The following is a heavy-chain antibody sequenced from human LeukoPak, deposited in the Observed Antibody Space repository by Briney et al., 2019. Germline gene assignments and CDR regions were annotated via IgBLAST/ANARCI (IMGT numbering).Heavy chain of an antibody. Sequence: PGRSLRLSCAASGFTFSSYAMHWVRQAPGKGLEWVAVISYDGSNIYYADSVKGRFTISRDNFKNTLYLQMNSLRAEDTAVYYCARGDRVVPAAIGPLLDYWGQGTLVTVSS. CDR3: ARGDRVVPAAIGPLLDY. D-gene: IGHD2-2*01. CDR1: GFTFSSYA. J-gene: IGHJ4*02. CDR2: ISYDGSNI. V-gene: IGHV3-30-3*01.